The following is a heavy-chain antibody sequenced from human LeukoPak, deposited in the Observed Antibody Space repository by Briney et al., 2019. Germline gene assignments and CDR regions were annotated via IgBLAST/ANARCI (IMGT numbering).Heavy chain of an antibody. V-gene: IGHV3-66*01. Sequence: GGSLRLSCAASGFTFSNAWMSWVRQAPGKGLEWVSVIYSGGSTYYADSVKGRFTISRDNSKNTLYLQMNSLRAEDTAVYYCARELIAAAGPYYYYGMDVWGQGTTVTVSS. CDR3: ARELIAAAGPYYYYGMDV. J-gene: IGHJ6*02. CDR1: GFTFSNAW. D-gene: IGHD6-13*01. CDR2: IYSGGST.